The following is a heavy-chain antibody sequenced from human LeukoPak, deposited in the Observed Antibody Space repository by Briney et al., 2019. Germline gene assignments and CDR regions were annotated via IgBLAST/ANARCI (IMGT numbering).Heavy chain of an antibody. Sequence: SETLSLTCTVSGGSISSGSYYWSWIRRPAGKGLEWIGRIYTSGSTNYNPSLKSRVTISVDTSKNQFSLKLSSVTAADTAVYYCGSTSNPYYYYMDVWGKGTTVTVSS. CDR2: IYTSGST. CDR1: GGSISSGSYY. CDR3: GSTSNPYYYYMDV. V-gene: IGHV4-61*02. D-gene: IGHD2-2*01. J-gene: IGHJ6*03.